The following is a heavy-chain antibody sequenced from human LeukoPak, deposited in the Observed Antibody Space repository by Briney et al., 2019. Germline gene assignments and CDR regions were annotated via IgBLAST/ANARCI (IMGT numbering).Heavy chain of an antibody. Sequence: PGGSLRLSCAASGFTFSTYAMSWVRQAPGKGLEWVSAISGSGGSTYYADSVKGRFTISRDNSKNTLYLQMNSPRAEDTAVYYCAKDGGFIVVVPEATFDPWGQGTLVTVSS. CDR3: AKDGGFIVVVPEATFDP. J-gene: IGHJ5*02. D-gene: IGHD2-2*01. CDR2: ISGSGGST. V-gene: IGHV3-23*01. CDR1: GFTFSTYA.